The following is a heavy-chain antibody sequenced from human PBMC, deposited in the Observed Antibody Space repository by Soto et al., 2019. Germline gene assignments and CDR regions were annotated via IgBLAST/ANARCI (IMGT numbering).Heavy chain of an antibody. J-gene: IGHJ4*02. V-gene: IGHV1-18*01. CDR3: ARSGEHPVDF. Sequence: QVQLVQSGAEVKKPGASVTVSCKASGYPFTNYVLHWVRQAPGQGLEWMGWISPLKGNTKYAQKVQGRVSVTTDTSTNTVYMECSGLRYDATALDYCARSGEHPVDFWGQGTRVTVSS. D-gene: IGHD6-25*01. CDR1: GYPFTNYV. CDR2: ISPLKGNT.